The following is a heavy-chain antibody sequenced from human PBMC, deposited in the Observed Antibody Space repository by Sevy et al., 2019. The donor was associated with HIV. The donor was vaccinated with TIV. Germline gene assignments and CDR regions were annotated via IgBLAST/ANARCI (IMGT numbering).Heavy chain of an antibody. CDR1: GFAFSTHA. CDR2: ISYEGTET. Sequence: GGSLRLSCAASGFAFSTHAMHWVRQAPGKGLEWVAVISYEGTETFYAASVEGRFTISRDNSKNMLSLQINSLRPEDTAVYYCARDGGNSVKWYPVYWGQGTLVTVSS. J-gene: IGHJ4*02. CDR3: ARDGGNSVKWYPVY. V-gene: IGHV3-30-3*01. D-gene: IGHD2-2*01.